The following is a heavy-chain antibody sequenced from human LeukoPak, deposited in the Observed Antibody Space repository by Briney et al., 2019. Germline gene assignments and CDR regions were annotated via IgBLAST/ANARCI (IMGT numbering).Heavy chain of an antibody. D-gene: IGHD6-13*01. CDR1: GYTFNSYD. CDR2: MNPNSGGT. J-gene: IGHJ6*03. Sequence: ASVKVSCKASGYTFNSYDINWVRQATGQGLEWMGWMNPNSGGTNYAQKFQGRVTMTRDTSISTVYMELSRLKSDDTAVYYCAGPSSSSYRHYYYYMDVWGKGTTVTVSS. V-gene: IGHV1-2*02. CDR3: AGPSSSSYRHYYYYMDV.